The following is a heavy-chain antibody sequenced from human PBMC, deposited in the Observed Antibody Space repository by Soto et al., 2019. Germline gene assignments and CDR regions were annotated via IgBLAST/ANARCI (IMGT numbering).Heavy chain of an antibody. Sequence: SETLSLTCTVSGGSISSGGYYWSWIRQHPGKGLEWIGYIYYSGSTYYNPSLKSRVTISVDTSKNQFSLKLSSVTAADTAVYYCASSGYDYPTLDYWGQGTLVTVYS. D-gene: IGHD5-12*01. J-gene: IGHJ4*02. CDR1: GGSISSGGYY. CDR2: IYYSGST. CDR3: ASSGYDYPTLDY. V-gene: IGHV4-31*03.